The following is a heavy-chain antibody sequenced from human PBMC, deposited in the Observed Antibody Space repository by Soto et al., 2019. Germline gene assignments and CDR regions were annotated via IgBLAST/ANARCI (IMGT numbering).Heavy chain of an antibody. CDR3: VRGPSDHKLRLVEWPYGDY. V-gene: IGHV3-53*01. J-gene: IGHJ4*02. CDR2: IYSGHTT. CDR1: GFIVSSNQ. Sequence: EVQLVASGGGLIQPGGSLRLSCVASGFIVSSNQMSWVRQAPGKGLEWVSVIYSGHTTYYADSVEGRFTISRDDSKNTLYLQMNSLRVEDTAVYYCVRGPSDHKLRLVEWPYGDYWGQGALVTVSS. D-gene: IGHD3-3*01.